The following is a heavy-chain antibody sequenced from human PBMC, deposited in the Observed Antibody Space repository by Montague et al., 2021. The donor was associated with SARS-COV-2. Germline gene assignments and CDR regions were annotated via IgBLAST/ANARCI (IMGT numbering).Heavy chain of an antibody. CDR2: IYYSGST. CDR3: ARALRVVVVTVSAFDI. J-gene: IGHJ3*02. D-gene: IGHD2-21*02. V-gene: IGHV4-59*01. CDR1: GGSISSYY. Sequence: SETLSLTCTVSGGSISSYYWSWIRQPPGKGLEWIGDIYYSGSTNYNPSLKSRVTISVDTSKTQFSLKLSSVTAADTAVYYCARALRVVVVTVSAFDIWGQGTMVTVSS.